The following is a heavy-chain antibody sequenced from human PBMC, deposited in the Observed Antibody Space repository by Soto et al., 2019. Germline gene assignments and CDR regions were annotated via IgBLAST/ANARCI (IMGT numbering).Heavy chain of an antibody. V-gene: IGHV3-9*01. Sequence: EVQLVESGGGLVQPGRSLRLSYAASGFTFDDYAMHWVRQAPGKGLEWVSGISWNSGSIGYADSVKGRFTISRDNAKNSLYLQMNSLRAEDTALYYCAKGRGVVVAQFDYWGQGTLVTVSS. CDR1: GFTFDDYA. D-gene: IGHD2-15*01. J-gene: IGHJ4*02. CDR2: ISWNSGSI. CDR3: AKGRGVVVAQFDY.